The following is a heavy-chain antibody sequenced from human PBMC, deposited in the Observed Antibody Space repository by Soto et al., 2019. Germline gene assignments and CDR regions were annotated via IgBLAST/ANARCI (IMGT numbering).Heavy chain of an antibody. CDR1: GDSIISSDFY. CDR3: ARHSLALRKNNWFDP. Sequence: EPLSLTCTFSGDSIISSDFYWGWVRQPPGKGLEWIGSIFYLGSSYYNPSLKSRVTMSVDTSKNQFSLRLRSVTAADTALYFCARHSLALRKNNWFDPWGQGIMVTVSS. CDR2: IFYLGSS. V-gene: IGHV4-39*01. D-gene: IGHD3-3*02. J-gene: IGHJ5*02.